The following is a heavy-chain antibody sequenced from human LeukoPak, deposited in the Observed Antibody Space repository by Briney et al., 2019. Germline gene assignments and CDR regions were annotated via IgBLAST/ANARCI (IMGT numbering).Heavy chain of an antibody. Sequence: ASVEVSCKASGGTFSSYAISWVRQAPGQGLEWMGIINPSGGSTNYAQKFQGRVTMTRDTSTSTVYMELSSLRSEDTAVYYCARDRYYGSGSSDYWGQGTLVTVSS. D-gene: IGHD3-10*01. CDR1: GGTFSSYA. CDR3: ARDRYYGSGSSDY. V-gene: IGHV1-46*01. CDR2: INPSGGST. J-gene: IGHJ4*02.